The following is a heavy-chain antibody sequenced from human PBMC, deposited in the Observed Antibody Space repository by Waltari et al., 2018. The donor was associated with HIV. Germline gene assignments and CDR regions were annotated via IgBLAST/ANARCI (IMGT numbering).Heavy chain of an antibody. CDR1: GFSIGRYW. J-gene: IGHJ5*01. CDR2: IKPDSSEK. D-gene: IGHD1-26*01. Sequence: QLVESGGDLVPPGGSLRLSCVVSGFSIGRYWMTWVRQAPGKGLEWVANIKPDSSEKHYVDSVKGRFTVSRDNARDSMSLHMDTLRVDDTAVYYCTRGGYWEPPDFWG. CDR3: TRGGYWEPPDF. V-gene: IGHV3-7*01.